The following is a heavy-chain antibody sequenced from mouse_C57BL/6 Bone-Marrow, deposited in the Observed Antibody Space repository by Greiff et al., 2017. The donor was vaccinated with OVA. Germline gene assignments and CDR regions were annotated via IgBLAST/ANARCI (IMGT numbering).Heavy chain of an antibody. Sequence: LVESGAELARPGASVKMSCKASGYTFTSYTIHWVKQRPGQGLEWIGYIDPTNDYTNYNQKFKGKATLTADKSSSTAYMQLSSLTSEDSAVYYCTRGYYFDYWGPGTTLTVSS. V-gene: IGHV1-4*01. CDR1: GYTFTSYT. J-gene: IGHJ2*01. CDR2: IDPTNDYT. CDR3: TRGYYFDY.